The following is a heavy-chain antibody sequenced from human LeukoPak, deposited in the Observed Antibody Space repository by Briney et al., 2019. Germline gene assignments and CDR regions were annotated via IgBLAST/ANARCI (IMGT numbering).Heavy chain of an antibody. J-gene: IGHJ6*02. V-gene: IGHV4-39*01. CDR1: GGSISSSSYY. Sequence: SETLSLTCTVSGGSISSSSYYWGWIRQPPGKGLEWIGSIYYSGSTYYNPSLKSRVTISVDTSKNQFSLKLSSVTAADTAVYYCAASKEYYYYGMDVWGQGTTVTVPS. CDR3: AASKEYYYYGMDV. CDR2: IYYSGST.